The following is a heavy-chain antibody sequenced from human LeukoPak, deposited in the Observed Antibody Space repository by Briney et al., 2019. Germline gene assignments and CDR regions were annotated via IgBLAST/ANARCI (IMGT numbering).Heavy chain of an antibody. D-gene: IGHD5-18*01. V-gene: IGHV3-23*01. J-gene: IGHJ5*02. CDR3: AKGYSYGLYNWLDP. Sequence: PGGSLRLSCAASGFTFSSYAMSWVRQAPGKGLEWVSAISGSGGSTYYADSVKGRFTISRDNSKNTLYLQMNSLRAEDTAVYYCAKGYSYGLYNWLDPWGQGTLVTVSS. CDR2: ISGSGGST. CDR1: GFTFSSYA.